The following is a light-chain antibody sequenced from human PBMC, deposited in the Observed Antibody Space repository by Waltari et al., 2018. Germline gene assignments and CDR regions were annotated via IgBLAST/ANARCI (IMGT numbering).Light chain of an antibody. Sequence: QSALTQPASVSGSPGQSITISCTGINGDVGGYYYVSWYQQYPGKAPKLLIYDVSHRPSGVSSVLSASKSGNTASRTISVLQTEDEADYYCTSYRSTNTRVIFGGGTKLAVL. CDR2: DVS. CDR1: NGDVGGYYY. V-gene: IGLV2-14*03. J-gene: IGLJ2*01. CDR3: TSYRSTNTRVI.